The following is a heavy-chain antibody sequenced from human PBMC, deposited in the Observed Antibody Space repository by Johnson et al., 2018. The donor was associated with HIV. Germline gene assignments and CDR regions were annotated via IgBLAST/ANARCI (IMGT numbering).Heavy chain of an antibody. CDR1: GFTFSDYY. V-gene: IGHV3-7*01. Sequence: VQLVESGGGVVQPGRSLRLSCAASGFTFSDYYMSWIRQAPGKGLEWVANIKTDGSEKYYVDSVKGRFTISRDNSKNTLYLQMNSLRAEDTAVYYCAREATYYDYVWGSYAFDIWGQGTMVTVSS. J-gene: IGHJ3*02. CDR2: IKTDGSEK. D-gene: IGHD3-16*01. CDR3: AREATYYDYVWGSYAFDI.